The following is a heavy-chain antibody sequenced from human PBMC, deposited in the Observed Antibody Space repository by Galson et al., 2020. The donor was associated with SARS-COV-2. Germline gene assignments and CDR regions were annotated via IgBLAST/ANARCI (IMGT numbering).Heavy chain of an antibody. CDR3: ARGFHCSSTSCYKEVPYYYCMDV. CDR1: GFTFSDHY. Sequence: TGGSLRLSCAASGFTFSDHYMDWVRQAPGKGLEWVGRTRNKANSYTTEYAASVKGRFTISRDDSKNSLYLQMNSLTTEDTAVYYCARGFHCSSTSCYKEVPYYYCMDVWGQGTTVTVSS. CDR2: TRNKANSYTT. V-gene: IGHV3-72*01. D-gene: IGHD2-2*02. J-gene: IGHJ6*02.